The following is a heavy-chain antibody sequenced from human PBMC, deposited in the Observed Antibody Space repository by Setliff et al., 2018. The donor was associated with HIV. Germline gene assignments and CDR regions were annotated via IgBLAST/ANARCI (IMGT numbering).Heavy chain of an antibody. V-gene: IGHV1-69*13. CDR1: GYTFISYG. J-gene: IGHJ4*02. Sequence: SVKVSCKTSGYTFISYGINWVRQAPGQGLEWMGGIIPIFGTANYAQKFQGRVTITADESTSTAYMELSSLRSEDTAVYYCAAGYCGGDCYSRQSYFDYWGQGTLVTVSS. CDR2: IIPIFGTA. D-gene: IGHD2-21*02. CDR3: AAGYCGGDCYSRQSYFDY.